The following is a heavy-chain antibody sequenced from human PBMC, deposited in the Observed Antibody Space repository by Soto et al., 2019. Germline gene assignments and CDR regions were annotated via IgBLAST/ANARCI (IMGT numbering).Heavy chain of an antibody. J-gene: IGHJ4*02. CDR3: ARDMEGSATFDY. V-gene: IGHV3-33*01. CDR1: GFTFSSYG. Sequence: QPGGSLRLSCAASGFTFSSYGMHWVRQAPGKGLEWVAVIWYDGSNKYYADSVKGRFTISRDNSKNTLYLQMNSLRAEDTAVYYCARDMEGSATFDYWGQGTLVTVSS. D-gene: IGHD1-1*01. CDR2: IWYDGSNK.